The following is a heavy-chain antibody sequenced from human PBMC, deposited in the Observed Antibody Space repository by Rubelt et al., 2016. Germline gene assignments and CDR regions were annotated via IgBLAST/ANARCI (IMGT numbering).Heavy chain of an antibody. CDR2: ISGSGGRT. CDR1: GFTFSSYA. Sequence: EVQLVESGGGLVKPGGSLRLSCAASGFTFSSYAMSWVRQAPGKGLEWVSTISGSGGRTYYADSVKGRFTISRDNSKNTLYLKMNSLKTEETAVYYCTRHRPGASAVAGRFEPWGQGTLVTVSS. J-gene: IGHJ5*02. CDR3: TRHRPGASAVAGRFEP. V-gene: IGHV3-23*04. D-gene: IGHD6-19*01.